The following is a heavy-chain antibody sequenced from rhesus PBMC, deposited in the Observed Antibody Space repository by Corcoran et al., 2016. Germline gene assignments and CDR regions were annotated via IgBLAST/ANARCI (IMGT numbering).Heavy chain of an antibody. CDR1: GVTFISYW. Sequence: EVQLVESGGGLAKPGGSLRLSCAASGVTFISYWMNWVRHAPGKGLEWVSGINSGGGKTYYADAVKGRFTIYRDNSKNTLSLQMNSLRAEDTAVYYCAKAPGGYSYTFDDWGQGVLVTVSS. CDR3: AKAPGGYSYTFDD. J-gene: IGHJ4*01. D-gene: IGHD5-12*01. V-gene: IGHV3S25*01. CDR2: INSGGGKT.